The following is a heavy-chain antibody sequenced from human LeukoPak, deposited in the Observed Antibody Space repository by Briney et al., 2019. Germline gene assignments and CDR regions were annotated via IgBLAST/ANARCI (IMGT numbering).Heavy chain of an antibody. CDR2: ISSSSSYI. CDR3: ARVGGGSYYSHFDY. Sequence: GGSLRLSCAASGFTFSSYSMNWVRQAPGKGLEWVSSISSSSSYIYYADSVKGRFTISRDNSKNTLYLQMNSLRAEDTAVYYCARVGGGSYYSHFDYWGQGTLVTVSS. CDR1: GFTFSSYS. J-gene: IGHJ4*02. V-gene: IGHV3-21*01. D-gene: IGHD1-26*01.